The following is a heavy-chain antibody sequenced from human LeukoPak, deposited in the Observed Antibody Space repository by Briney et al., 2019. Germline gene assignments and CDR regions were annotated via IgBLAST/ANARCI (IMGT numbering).Heavy chain of an antibody. J-gene: IGHJ4*02. Sequence: PGGSLRLSCAASGFTFSSYEMNWVPRVQGKGWGGVSYISSPSIHYADSVKGRFTISRDNAKNSLYLQMNSLRAEDTAVYYCASRRVAVPSSRAFDYWGQGTLVTVSS. V-gene: IGHV3-48*03. CDR3: ASRRVAVPSSRAFDY. CDR2: ISSPSI. CDR1: GFTFSSYE. D-gene: IGHD6-19*01.